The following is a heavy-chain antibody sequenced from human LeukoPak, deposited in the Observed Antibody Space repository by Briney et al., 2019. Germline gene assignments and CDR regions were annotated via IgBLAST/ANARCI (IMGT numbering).Heavy chain of an antibody. V-gene: IGHV4-39*01. CDR2: IYYSGST. CDR1: GGSISSSSYY. J-gene: IGHJ4*02. D-gene: IGHD5-12*01. CDR3: ARHSDIGGYDSPYFDY. Sequence: TTSETLSLTCTVSGGSISSSSYYWGWIRQPPGKGLEWIGSIYYSGSTYYNPSLKSRVTISVDTSKNQFSLKLSSVTAADTAVYYCARHSDIGGYDSPYFDYWGQGTLVTVSS.